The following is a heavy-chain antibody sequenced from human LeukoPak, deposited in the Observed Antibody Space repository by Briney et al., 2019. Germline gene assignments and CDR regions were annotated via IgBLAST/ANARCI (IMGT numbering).Heavy chain of an antibody. CDR3: ARYGWQPTVVAFDI. Sequence: GGSLRLSCAASGFTFSDYYMTWIRQAPGKGLECLSYIATNGFTYYTDSVKGRFTISRDNAKNSLYLQLNTLRAEDTAVYYCARYGWQPTVVAFDIWGQGTMVTVSS. D-gene: IGHD4-23*01. V-gene: IGHV3-11*03. CDR2: IATNGFT. CDR1: GFTFSDYY. J-gene: IGHJ3*02.